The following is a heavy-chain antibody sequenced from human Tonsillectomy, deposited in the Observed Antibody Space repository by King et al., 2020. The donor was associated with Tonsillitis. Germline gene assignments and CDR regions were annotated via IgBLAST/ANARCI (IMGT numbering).Heavy chain of an antibody. CDR2: ISRSSSYI. J-gene: IGHJ4*02. Sequence: VQLVESGGGLVKPGGSLRLSCAASGFTFSSYRMSWVRQAPGKGLEWVSSISRSSSYIFYADSVKGRFTISRDNAKNSLYLQMNSLRAEDTAVYYCARGGSPGGWYFDYWGQGTLVTVSS. CDR1: GFTFSSYR. V-gene: IGHV3-21*01. CDR3: ARGGSPGGWYFDY. D-gene: IGHD6-19*01.